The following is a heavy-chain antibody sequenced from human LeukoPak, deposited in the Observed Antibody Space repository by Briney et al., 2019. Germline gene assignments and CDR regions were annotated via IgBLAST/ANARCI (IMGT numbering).Heavy chain of an antibody. CDR2: INQDGHEK. V-gene: IGHV3-7*05. J-gene: IGHJ6*02. Sequence: GGSLRLSCVTSGFTFSSYWMTWVRQAPGKGLEWVANINQDGHEKNYVDSVKGRFTISRDNPKNSLYLQMYSLRAEDTAVYFCVRDMDVWAQGTTVTVSS. CDR3: VRDMDV. CDR1: GFTFSSYW.